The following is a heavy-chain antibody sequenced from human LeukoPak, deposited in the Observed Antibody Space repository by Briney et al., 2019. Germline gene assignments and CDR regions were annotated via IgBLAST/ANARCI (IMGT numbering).Heavy chain of an antibody. CDR1: GGSISSYY. Sequence: SETLSLTCTVSGGSISSYYWSWIRQPPGKGLEWIGYIYYSGSTNYNPSLKSRVTISVDTSKNQFSLKLSSVTAADTAVYYCARGHVLRFLEWFPGYFDYWGQGTLVTVSS. CDR3: ARGHVLRFLEWFPGYFDY. V-gene: IGHV4-59*01. J-gene: IGHJ4*02. D-gene: IGHD3-3*01. CDR2: IYYSGST.